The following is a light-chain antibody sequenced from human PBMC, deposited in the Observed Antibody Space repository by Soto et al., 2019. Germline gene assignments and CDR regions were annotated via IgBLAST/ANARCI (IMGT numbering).Light chain of an antibody. CDR2: DVS. Sequence: QSALTQPASVSGSPGQSITISCTGTSSDVGGYNYVSWFQQHPGKAPKLVICDVSTRPAGVSNRFSGSKSGNTASLSISGLQAEDEADYYCTSYTSSTTWVFGGGTQLTVL. V-gene: IGLV2-14*01. CDR3: TSYTSSTTWV. J-gene: IGLJ3*02. CDR1: SSDVGGYNY.